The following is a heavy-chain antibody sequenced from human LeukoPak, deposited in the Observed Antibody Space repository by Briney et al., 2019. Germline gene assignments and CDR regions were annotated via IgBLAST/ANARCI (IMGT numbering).Heavy chain of an antibody. V-gene: IGHV1-18*01. CDR2: ISAYDGNT. Sequence: GASVKVSCKASGYTFSSYGISWVRQAPGQGPEWMGWISAYDGNTNYAQKLQGRVTMTTGTSTSTAYMELRSLRSDDTAVYYCARAVRGYSYAYLPYWGQGTLVTVSS. CDR1: GYTFSSYG. CDR3: ARAVRGYSYAYLPY. J-gene: IGHJ4*02. D-gene: IGHD5-18*01.